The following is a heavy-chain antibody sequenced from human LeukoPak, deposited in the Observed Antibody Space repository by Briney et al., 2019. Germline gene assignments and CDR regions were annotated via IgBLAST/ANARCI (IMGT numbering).Heavy chain of an antibody. CDR3: ARDSSGWGNDAFDI. CDR1: GGSISSGGYY. J-gene: IGHJ3*02. Sequence: PSETLSLTCTVFGGSISSGGYYWSWIRQHPGKGLEWIGYIYYSGSTYYNPSLKSRVTISVDTSKNQFSLKLSSVTAADTAVYYCARDSSGWGNDAFDIWGQGTMVTVSS. CDR2: IYYSGST. V-gene: IGHV4-31*03. D-gene: IGHD6-19*01.